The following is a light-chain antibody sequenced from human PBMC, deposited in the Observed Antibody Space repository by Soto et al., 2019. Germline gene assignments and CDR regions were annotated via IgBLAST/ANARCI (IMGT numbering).Light chain of an antibody. CDR2: AAS. V-gene: IGKV1-39*01. CDR3: QQSYSTPIT. CDR1: QSISSY. Sequence: DIQMTQSPSSLSASIGDRVTITCRPSQSISSYLNWYQQIPGKAPKLLIYAASSLQSGVPSRFSGSGSGTDFTLTISSLQPEDFATYYCQQSYSTPITFGPGTKVDIK. J-gene: IGKJ3*01.